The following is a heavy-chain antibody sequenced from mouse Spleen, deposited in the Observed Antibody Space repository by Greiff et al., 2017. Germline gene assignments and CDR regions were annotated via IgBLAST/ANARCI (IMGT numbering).Heavy chain of an antibody. V-gene: IGHV1-66*01. J-gene: IGHJ2*01. CDR1: GYSFTSYY. CDR3: ARSRGHCFDY. Sequence: VQLQQSGPELVKPGASVKISCKASGYSFTSYYIHWVKQRPGQGLEWIGWIYPGSGNTKYNEKFKGKATLTADTSSSTAYMQLSSLTSEDSAVYYCARSRGHCFDYWGQGTTLTVSS. CDR2: IYPGSGNT.